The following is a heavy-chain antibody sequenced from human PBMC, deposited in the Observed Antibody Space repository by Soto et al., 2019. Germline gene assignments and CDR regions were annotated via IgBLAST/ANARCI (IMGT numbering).Heavy chain of an antibody. Sequence: SETLSLTCTVSGGSISSSSYYWGWIRQPPGKGLEWIGSIYYSGSTYYNPSLKSRVTISVDTSKNQFSLKLSSVTAADTAVYYGASEAWSGYYTGIWIHWFDPWGQGTLVTVSS. CDR2: IYYSGST. CDR3: ASEAWSGYYTGIWIHWFDP. D-gene: IGHD3-3*01. J-gene: IGHJ5*02. V-gene: IGHV4-39*01. CDR1: GGSISSSSYY.